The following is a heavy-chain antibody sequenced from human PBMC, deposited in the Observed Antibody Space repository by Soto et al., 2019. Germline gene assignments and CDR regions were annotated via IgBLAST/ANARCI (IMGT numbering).Heavy chain of an antibody. CDR3: ARGSRYIAARNDAFDI. Sequence: QVHLVQSGAEVKKPGASVKVSCKASGYTSTTYGISWVRQAPEQGLEWMGWISAYNGNTKYAQKFQDRVTMTTDTSTSTADMELRSLTSDDTAMYYCARGSRYIAARNDAFDIWGRGTMVTVSS. V-gene: IGHV1-18*01. CDR2: ISAYNGNT. D-gene: IGHD6-6*01. CDR1: GYTSTTYG. J-gene: IGHJ3*02.